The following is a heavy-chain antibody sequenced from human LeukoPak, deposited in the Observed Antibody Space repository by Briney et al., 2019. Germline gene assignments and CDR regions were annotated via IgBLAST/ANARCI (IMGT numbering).Heavy chain of an antibody. CDR2: IYSSGFT. CDR3: ARDPSDWGSYFDY. Sequence: SETLSLTCTVSGGSISSYYWSWIRQPAGKGLEWIGRIYSSGFTKYNPSLKSRVTMSVDTSKNQISLKLSAVTAADTAVYNCARDPSDWGSYFDYWGQGTLVTVSS. D-gene: IGHD3-16*01. V-gene: IGHV4-4*07. CDR1: GGSISSYY. J-gene: IGHJ4*02.